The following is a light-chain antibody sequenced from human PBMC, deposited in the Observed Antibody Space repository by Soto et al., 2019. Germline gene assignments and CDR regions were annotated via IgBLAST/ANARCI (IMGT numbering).Light chain of an antibody. J-gene: IGKJ1*01. V-gene: IGKV3-20*01. CDR3: QHYGTSPPWT. CDR2: GTS. CDR1: QIFSSSY. Sequence: EIVSTQSTGTLSLSPGERATLSCRASQIFSSSYLAWYQQKPGQTPRLLIYGTSSRATGIPDRLSGSGSGTDFTLTISRVEPEDFAVYYCQHYGTSPPWTFGQGTKVEI.